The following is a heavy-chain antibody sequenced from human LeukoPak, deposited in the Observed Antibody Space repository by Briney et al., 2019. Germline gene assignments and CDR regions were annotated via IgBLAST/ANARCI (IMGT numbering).Heavy chain of an antibody. V-gene: IGHV5-51*01. J-gene: IGHJ4*02. D-gene: IGHD3-10*01. CDR3: ARTALVRGVEPSLGY. Sequence: GESLKISCKGSGYSFTSYWIGWVRQMPGKGLEWMGIIYPGDSDTRYSPSFQGQVTISADKSISTAYLQWSSLKASDTAMYYCARTALVRGVEPSLGYWGQGTLVTVSS. CDR2: IYPGDSDT. CDR1: GYSFTSYW.